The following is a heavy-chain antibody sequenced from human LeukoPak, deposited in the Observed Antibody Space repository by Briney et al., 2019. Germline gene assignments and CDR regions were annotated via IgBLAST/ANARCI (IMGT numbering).Heavy chain of an antibody. Sequence: QPGGSLRLSCAASGITVSTNYMNWVRQAPGKGLEWVSVIDSSDKTNYADSVQGRFTISRDTSKNTVYLQMNSLRGEDTAVYYCAREIGYYFDNHASRLRGRFDVWGTGTTVIVSS. CDR1: GITVSTNY. D-gene: IGHD3-22*01. CDR3: AREIGYYFDNHASRLRGRFDV. CDR2: IDSSDKT. J-gene: IGHJ6*04. V-gene: IGHV3-53*01.